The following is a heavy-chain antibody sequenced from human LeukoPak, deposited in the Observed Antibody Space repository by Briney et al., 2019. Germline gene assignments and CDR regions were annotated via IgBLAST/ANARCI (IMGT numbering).Heavy chain of an antibody. Sequence: SETLSLTCSVSGGXISSYYCSWIRQAAGKGLEWIGRIYSSGSTNYNPSLKSRVPMSVDTSKNQFSLKLSSVTAADTAVYYCARATGLDSSSWVDLYYFDYWGQGTLVTVSS. CDR2: IYSSGST. J-gene: IGHJ4*02. V-gene: IGHV4-4*07. CDR1: GGXISSYY. CDR3: ARATGLDSSSWVDLYYFDY. D-gene: IGHD6-13*01.